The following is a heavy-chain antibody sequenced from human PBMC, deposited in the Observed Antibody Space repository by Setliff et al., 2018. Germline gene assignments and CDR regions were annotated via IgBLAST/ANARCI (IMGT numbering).Heavy chain of an antibody. CDR1: GFTFGDYA. CDR2: IRSKSNGGTT. Sequence: GGSLRLSCTATGFTFGDYAMSWVRQAPGKGLEWVGFIRSKSNGGTTECAASVKGRFTISRDDSKSIAYLQMDSLKTEDTAVYYCAKPRPGWPAGFDSWGQGTLVTVSS. J-gene: IGHJ4*02. V-gene: IGHV3-49*04. CDR3: AKPRPGWPAGFDS. D-gene: IGHD6-19*01.